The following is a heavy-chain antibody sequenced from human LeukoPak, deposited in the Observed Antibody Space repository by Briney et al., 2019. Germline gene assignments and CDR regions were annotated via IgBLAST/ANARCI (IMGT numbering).Heavy chain of an antibody. CDR2: ISGSGGST. CDR1: GFTFSSHA. CDR3: AKKMPGSIAAAVDY. J-gene: IGHJ4*02. V-gene: IGHV3-23*01. D-gene: IGHD6-13*01. Sequence: GGPLRLSCAASGFTFSSHAMNWVRQAPGEGLEWVSGISGSGGSTYYADSVKGRFTISRDNSKNTLYVQMNSLRAEDTAVYYCAKKMPGSIAAAVDYWGQGTLATVSS.